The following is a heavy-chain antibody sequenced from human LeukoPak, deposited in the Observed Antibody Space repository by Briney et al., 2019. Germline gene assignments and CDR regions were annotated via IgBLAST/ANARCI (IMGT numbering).Heavy chain of an antibody. Sequence: SETLSLTCTVSGGSISSYYWSWIRQPPGKGLEWIGYIYYSGSTNYNPSLKSRVTISVDTSKNQFSLKLSSVTAADTAVYYCARVRVVTAVAFDYWGQGTLVTVSS. CDR1: GGSISSYY. D-gene: IGHD2-21*02. V-gene: IGHV4-59*01. CDR3: ARVRVVTAVAFDY. J-gene: IGHJ4*02. CDR2: IYYSGST.